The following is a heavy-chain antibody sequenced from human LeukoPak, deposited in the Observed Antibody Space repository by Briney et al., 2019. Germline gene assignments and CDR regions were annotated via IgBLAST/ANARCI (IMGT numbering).Heavy chain of an antibody. V-gene: IGHV5-51*01. Sequence: GESLKISCKGSGYSFTTYWIGWVRQMPGKGLELMGIIYPGDSDTRYSPSFQGQITISADKSTSTAYLQWSSLKVSDTATYYCARSLPGTMLRAYGMDVWGQGTTVTVSS. D-gene: IGHD3-10*01. CDR3: ARSLPGTMLRAYGMDV. J-gene: IGHJ6*02. CDR2: IYPGDSDT. CDR1: GYSFTTYW.